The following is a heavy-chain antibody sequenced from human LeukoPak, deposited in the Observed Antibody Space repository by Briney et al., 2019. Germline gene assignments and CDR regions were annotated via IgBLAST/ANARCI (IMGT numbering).Heavy chain of an antibody. Sequence: SVKVSCKASGGTFSSYAISWVRQAPGQGLEWMGGIIPIFGTANYAQKFQGRVTITADESTSTAYMELSSLRSEDTAVYYCARGGIARYNWFDPWGQGTLVAVSS. D-gene: IGHD1-14*01. V-gene: IGHV1-69*13. CDR2: IIPIFGTA. CDR1: GGTFSSYA. CDR3: ARGGIARYNWFDP. J-gene: IGHJ5*02.